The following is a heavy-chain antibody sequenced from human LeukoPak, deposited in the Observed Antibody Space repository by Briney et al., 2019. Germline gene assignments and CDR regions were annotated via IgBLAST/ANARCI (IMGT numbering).Heavy chain of an antibody. V-gene: IGHV3-30-3*01. D-gene: IGHD5-18*01. J-gene: IGHJ4*02. CDR1: GFTFSSYA. CDR3: ARDPIYYVDTAMVTFSCYFDY. CDR2: ISYDGSNK. Sequence: GGSLRLSCAASGFTFSSYAMHWVRQAPGKGLEWVAVISYDGSNKYYADSVKGRFTISRDNSKNTLYLQMNSLRAEDTAVYYCARDPIYYVDTAMVTFSCYFDYWGQGTLVTVSS.